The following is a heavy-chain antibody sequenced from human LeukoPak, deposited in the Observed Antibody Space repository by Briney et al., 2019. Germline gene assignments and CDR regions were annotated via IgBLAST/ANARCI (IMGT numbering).Heavy chain of an antibody. Sequence: GSSVKVSCKASGGTFSSYAISWVRQATGQGLEWMGGIIPIFGTANYAQKFQGRVTITADESTSTAYMELSSLRSEDTAVYYCASAYGDYTSDIYYYGMDVWGKGTTVTVSS. CDR2: IIPIFGTA. CDR1: GGTFSSYA. D-gene: IGHD4-17*01. V-gene: IGHV1-69*01. CDR3: ASAYGDYTSDIYYYGMDV. J-gene: IGHJ6*04.